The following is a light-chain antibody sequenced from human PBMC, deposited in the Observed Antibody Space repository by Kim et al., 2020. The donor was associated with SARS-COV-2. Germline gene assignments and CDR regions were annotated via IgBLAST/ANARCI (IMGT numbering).Light chain of an antibody. V-gene: IGLV1-44*01. J-gene: IGLJ3*02. Sequence: ELTQPPSASGPPGQRVTISCSGSTSNIGSNTVKWYQQLPGTAPKLLIHSDDQRPSGVPDRFSGSKSGTSASLTSSGLQSEDEAVYFCATWDDGLDAWVFGGGTQLTVL. CDR1: TSNIGSNT. CDR2: SDD. CDR3: ATWDDGLDAWV.